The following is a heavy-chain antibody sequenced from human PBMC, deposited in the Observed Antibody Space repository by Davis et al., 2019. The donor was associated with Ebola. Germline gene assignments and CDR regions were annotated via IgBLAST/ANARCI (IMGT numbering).Heavy chain of an antibody. CDR3: ARTCIAARPTSSYYMDV. V-gene: IGHV5-51*01. CDR2: IYPGDSDT. Sequence: GESLKISCKGSGYSFTSYWIGWVRQMPGKGLEWMGIIYPGDSDTRYSPSFQGQVTISDDKSISTAYLQWSSLKASDTAMYYCARTCIAARPTSSYYMDVWGKGTTVTVSS. J-gene: IGHJ6*03. CDR1: GYSFTSYW. D-gene: IGHD6-6*01.